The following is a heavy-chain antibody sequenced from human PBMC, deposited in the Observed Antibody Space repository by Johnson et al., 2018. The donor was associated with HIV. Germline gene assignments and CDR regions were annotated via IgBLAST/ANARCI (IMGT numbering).Heavy chain of an antibody. CDR1: GFTFSSYA. J-gene: IGHJ3*02. CDR3: ARHKGQQYDTFDI. D-gene: IGHD6-13*01. V-gene: IGHV3-30-3*01. Sequence: VQLVESGGGVVQPGRSLRLSCAASGFTFSSYAIHWVRQAPGKGLEWVAVISYDGSNKYYTDSVKGRFTISRDNSKNSLYLQMDSLRAEDTAVYYCARHKGQQYDTFDIWGQGTMVTVSS. CDR2: ISYDGSNK.